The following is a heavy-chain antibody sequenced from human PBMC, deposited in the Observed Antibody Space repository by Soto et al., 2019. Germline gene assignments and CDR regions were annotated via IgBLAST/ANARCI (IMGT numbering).Heavy chain of an antibody. D-gene: IGHD3-3*01. Sequence: QLQLQESGPGLVKPSETLSLTCTVSGGSISSSSYYWGWICQPPGKGLEWIGSIYYSGSTYYNPSLKSRVTISVDTSKNQFSLKLSSVTAADTAVYYCARHLLPYYFDYWGQGTLVTVSS. CDR1: GGSISSSSYY. J-gene: IGHJ4*02. CDR3: ARHLLPYYFDY. V-gene: IGHV4-39*01. CDR2: IYYSGST.